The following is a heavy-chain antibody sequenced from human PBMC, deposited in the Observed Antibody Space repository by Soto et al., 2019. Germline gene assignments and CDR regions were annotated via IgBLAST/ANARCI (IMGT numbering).Heavy chain of an antibody. V-gene: IGHV3-74*01. CDR3: TRDLGGESDY. D-gene: IGHD3-16*01. Sequence: EVQLVESGGGLVQPGGSLRLSCAASGFTLSNYWMHWVRQVPGKGLVWVSVIYRDGSTTRYADSVKGRFTISRDNGKNTLYLQMKSLRAEDTAVYYCTRDLGGESDYWGQGTLVTVSS. CDR2: IYRDGSTT. J-gene: IGHJ4*02. CDR1: GFTLSNYW.